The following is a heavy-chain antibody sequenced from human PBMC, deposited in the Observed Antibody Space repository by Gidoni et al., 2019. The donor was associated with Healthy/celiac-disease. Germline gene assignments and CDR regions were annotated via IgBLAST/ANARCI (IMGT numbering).Heavy chain of an antibody. CDR1: GGSISSGSYY. CDR2: IYTSGST. V-gene: IGHV4-61*02. CDR3: ARERDGGDYYYYYMDV. Sequence: QVQLQESGPGLVKPSQTLSLTCTVSGGSISSGSYYWSWIRQPAGKGLEWIGRIYTSGSTNYNPSLKSRVTISVDTSKNQFSLKLSSVTAADTAVYYCARERDGGDYYYYYMDVWGKGTTVTVSS. J-gene: IGHJ6*03. D-gene: IGHD3-3*01.